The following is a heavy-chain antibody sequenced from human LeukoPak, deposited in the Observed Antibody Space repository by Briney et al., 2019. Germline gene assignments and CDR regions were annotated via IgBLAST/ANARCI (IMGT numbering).Heavy chain of an antibody. V-gene: IGHV3-30*02. J-gene: IGHJ4*02. CDR2: IRYDELQD. CDR3: VRDFSNYVAFFDS. Sequence: PGGSLRLSCATSGFTFRNHGMHWVRQAPGKGLEWVAFIRYDELQDYCADSVRGRFTISRDNSKSALYLQMGSLRPEDTAMYYCVRDFSNYVAFFDSWGQGVLVTVSS. D-gene: IGHD4-11*01. CDR1: GFTFRNHG.